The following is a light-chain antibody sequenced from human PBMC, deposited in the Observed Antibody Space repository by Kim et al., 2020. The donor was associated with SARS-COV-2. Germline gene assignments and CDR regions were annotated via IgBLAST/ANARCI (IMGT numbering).Light chain of an antibody. Sequence: DIQMTQSPSSLSASVGDRVTITCQASQDISNYLNWYQQKPGKAPKLLIYDASTLETGVPSRFSGSGSGTDFTFTISSLQPEDIATYSCQQYDNLPITFGQGTRLEIK. V-gene: IGKV1-33*01. CDR3: QQYDNLPIT. J-gene: IGKJ5*01. CDR1: QDISNY. CDR2: DAS.